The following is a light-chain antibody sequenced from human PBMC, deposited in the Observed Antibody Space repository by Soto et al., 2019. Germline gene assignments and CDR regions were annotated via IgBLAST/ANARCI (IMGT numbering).Light chain of an antibody. J-gene: IGKJ1*01. CDR3: QHYGTSTRT. Sequence: ELVLTQSPGTRSLSPGESATLSCRATQSVSATYLAWYQQKPGQAPRLLIYAASSRATDIPDRFSGSGSGTDFTLAISRLEPEDFAVYWCQHYGTSTRTFGQGTKV. CDR1: QSVSATY. V-gene: IGKV3-20*01. CDR2: AAS.